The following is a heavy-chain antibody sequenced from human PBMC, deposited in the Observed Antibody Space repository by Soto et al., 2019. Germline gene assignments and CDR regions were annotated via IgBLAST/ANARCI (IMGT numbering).Heavy chain of an antibody. V-gene: IGHV1-3*01. J-gene: IGHJ6*02. CDR3: ARESGDLVVVPAATEDYGMDV. CDR1: GNTFSSYT. D-gene: IGHD2-2*01. Sequence: ATVKFYCKASGNTFSSYTMHWVRQAPGQRLEWMGWINAGNGNTKYSQKFQARVTITRDTTASTAYMELSSLKSEDTAVYYCARESGDLVVVPAATEDYGMDVWGQGTTVTVSS. CDR2: INAGNGNT.